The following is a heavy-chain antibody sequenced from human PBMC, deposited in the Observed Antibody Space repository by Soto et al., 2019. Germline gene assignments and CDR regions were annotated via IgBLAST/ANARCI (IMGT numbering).Heavy chain of an antibody. V-gene: IGHV1-3*01. CDR3: ARSDIVVVPAASYFDF. CDR1: GYSFTSYA. D-gene: IGHD2-2*01. J-gene: IGHJ4*02. CDR2: INAGKGNT. Sequence: ASVKGSCQASGYSFTSYAVDWVRQAPRQRLEWMGWINAGKGNTKYSQKFQGRGTITRDTSASTAYMELSSLRSEDTAVYYCARSDIVVVPAASYFDFWGQGTLVTVSS.